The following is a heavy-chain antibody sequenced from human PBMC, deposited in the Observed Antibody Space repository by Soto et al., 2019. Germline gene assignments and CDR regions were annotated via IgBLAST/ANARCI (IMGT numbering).Heavy chain of an antibody. CDR2: IYYSGST. J-gene: IGHJ4*02. Sequence: SETLSLTGTGSGGSISSGDYYWSWIRQPPGKGLEWIGYIYYSGSTYYNPSLKSRVTISVDTSKNQFSLKLSSVTAADTAVYYCARWLGYGPHFDYWGQGTLVTVSS. D-gene: IGHD5-12*01. V-gene: IGHV4-30-4*01. CDR3: ARWLGYGPHFDY. CDR1: GGSISSGDYY.